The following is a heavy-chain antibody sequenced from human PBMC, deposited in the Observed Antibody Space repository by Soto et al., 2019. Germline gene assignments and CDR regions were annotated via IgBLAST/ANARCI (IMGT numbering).Heavy chain of an antibody. CDR2: INPISGGI. D-gene: IGHD4-4*01. Sequence: ASVKVSCKASEYSFTGYYMHWVRQAPGQGLEWVGWINPISGGIHYAQKFQGRVTVTRDTSTGTAYMELSSLRSDDTAMYYCARDPRWATDPPKKALDLWGPGTMVTVS. CDR3: ARDPRWATDPPKKALDL. V-gene: IGHV1-2*02. J-gene: IGHJ3*01. CDR1: EYSFTGYY.